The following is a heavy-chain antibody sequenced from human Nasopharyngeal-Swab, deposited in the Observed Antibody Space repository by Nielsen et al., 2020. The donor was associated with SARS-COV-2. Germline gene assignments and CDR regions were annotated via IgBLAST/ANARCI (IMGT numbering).Heavy chain of an antibody. J-gene: IGHJ6*02. V-gene: IGHV3-30*18. CDR3: AKTVEYYGSGEGYYGMDV. CDR1: GFTFSSYG. Sequence: GESLKISCAASGFTFSSYGMHWVRQTPGKGLEWVAVISYDGSNKYYADSVKGRFTISRDNSKNTLYLQMNSLSAEDTAVYYCAKTVEYYGSGEGYYGMDVWGQGTTVTVSS. D-gene: IGHD3-10*01. CDR2: ISYDGSNK.